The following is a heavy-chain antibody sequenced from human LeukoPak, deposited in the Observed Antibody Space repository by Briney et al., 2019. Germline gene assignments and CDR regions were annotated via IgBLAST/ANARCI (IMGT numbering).Heavy chain of an antibody. J-gene: IGHJ4*02. D-gene: IGHD6-13*01. V-gene: IGHV1-46*01. CDR3: ARGKAASADY. CDR1: GYTFANYY. Sequence: ASVKVSCKASGYTFANYYMHWVRQAPGQGLEWMGLINPSAGSTTYPQKFQGRVTITADTSTGTVYMELTTLRSEDTAIYYCARGKAASADYWGQGTLVTVSS. CDR2: INPSAGST.